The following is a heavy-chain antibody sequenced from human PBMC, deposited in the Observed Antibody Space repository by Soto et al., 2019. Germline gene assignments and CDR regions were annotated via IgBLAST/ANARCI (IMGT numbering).Heavy chain of an antibody. V-gene: IGHV4-39*01. CDR2: IYYSGST. J-gene: IGHJ5*02. CDR1: GGSISSSSYY. D-gene: IGHD5-12*01. CDR3: ARQSREIYSGYDPNDYVVPWFDP. Sequence: ETLSLTCTVSGGSISSSSYYWGWIRQPPGKGLEWIGSIYYSGSTYYNPSLKSRVTISVDTSKNQFSLKLSSVTAADTAVYYCARQSREIYSGYDPNDYVVPWFDPWGQGTLDTVSS.